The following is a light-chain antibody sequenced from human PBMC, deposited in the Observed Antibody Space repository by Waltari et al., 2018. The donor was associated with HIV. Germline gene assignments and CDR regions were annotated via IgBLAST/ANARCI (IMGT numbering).Light chain of an antibody. V-gene: IGKV1-39*01. CDR2: ATS. Sequence: DIQMTQSPSSLSASVGDRVTITCRASQSFSKFLNWYQQKPGKVPNLLIYATSTLQSGVPSRFTGSGSGTDFTLTISSLQPEDSAIYFCQQSYSVPWTFGQGTKVEIK. CDR3: QQSYSVPWT. J-gene: IGKJ1*01. CDR1: QSFSKF.